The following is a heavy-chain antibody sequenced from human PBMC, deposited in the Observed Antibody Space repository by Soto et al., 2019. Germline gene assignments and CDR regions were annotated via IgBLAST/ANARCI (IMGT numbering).Heavy chain of an antibody. D-gene: IGHD6-19*01. CDR2: ISAYNGNT. V-gene: IGHV1-18*01. Sequence: QVQLVQSGAEVKKPGASVKVSCKASGYTFTSYGISWVRQAPGQGLEWMGWISAYNGNTNYAQKLQGRVTMTTDTXTXTXXMELRSLRSDDTAVYYCAREAQWLAPWYYYYGMDVWGQGTTVTVSS. CDR1: GYTFTSYG. CDR3: AREAQWLAPWYYYYGMDV. J-gene: IGHJ6*02.